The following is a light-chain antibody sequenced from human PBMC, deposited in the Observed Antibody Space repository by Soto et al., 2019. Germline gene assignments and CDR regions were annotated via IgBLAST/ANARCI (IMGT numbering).Light chain of an antibody. J-gene: IGLJ1*01. CDR2: DVS. CDR3: SSYTTITTYV. CDR1: SSDVGAYNF. Sequence: QLVLTQPPSASGSPGQSITISCTGTSSDVGAYNFVSWYQQYPGKAPKLMIYDVSNRPSEVSYRFSGSKSGNTASLTISGLQAEDEADYYCSSYTTITTYVFGTGTKLTVL. V-gene: IGLV2-14*03.